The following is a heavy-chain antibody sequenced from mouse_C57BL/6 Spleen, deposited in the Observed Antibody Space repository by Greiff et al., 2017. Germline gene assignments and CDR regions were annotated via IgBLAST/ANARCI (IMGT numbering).Heavy chain of an antibody. CDR3: AGRGIDSSGPAWFAY. V-gene: IGHV1-55*01. CDR1: GYTFPSYW. D-gene: IGHD3-2*02. Sequence: QVQLQQPGAELVKPGASVKMSCKASGYTFPSYWITWVKQRPGQGLEWIGDIYPGSGSTNYNEKFKSKATLTVDTSSSTAYMQLSSLTSEDSAVYYCAGRGIDSSGPAWFAYWGQGTLVTVSA. J-gene: IGHJ3*01. CDR2: IYPGSGST.